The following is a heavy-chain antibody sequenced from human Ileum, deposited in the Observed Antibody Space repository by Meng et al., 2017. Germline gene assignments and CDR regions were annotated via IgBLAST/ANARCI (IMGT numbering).Heavy chain of an antibody. J-gene: IGHJ3*02. V-gene: IGHV3-30*04. Sequence: GESLKISCAASGFTFSSYAMHWVRQAPGKGLEWVAVISYDGSNKYYADSVKGRFTISRDNSKNTLYLQMNSLRAEDTAVYYCARDQLGVGATGAFDIWGQGTMGTVSS. CDR3: ARDQLGVGATGAFDI. D-gene: IGHD1-26*01. CDR1: GFTFSSYA. CDR2: ISYDGSNK.